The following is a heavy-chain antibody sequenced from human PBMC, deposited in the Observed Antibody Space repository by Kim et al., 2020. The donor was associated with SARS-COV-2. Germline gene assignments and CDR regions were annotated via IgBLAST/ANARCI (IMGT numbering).Heavy chain of an antibody. CDR2: IWSDGSSK. D-gene: IGHD3-10*01. CDR3: ARGVYGALGAAEY. V-gene: IGHV3-33*01. CDR1: GFPFSRYA. Sequence: GGSLRLSCAASGFPFSRYAMHWFRQTPGKGLEWVAVIWSDGSSKYYRDSVKGRFAISRDNSKNTLYLQMSSLIVDDTAIYYCARGVYGALGAAEYWGQGTLVTVSS. J-gene: IGHJ4*02.